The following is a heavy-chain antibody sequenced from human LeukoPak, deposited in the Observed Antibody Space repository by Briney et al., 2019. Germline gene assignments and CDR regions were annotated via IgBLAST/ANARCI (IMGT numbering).Heavy chain of an antibody. D-gene: IGHD3-22*01. J-gene: IGHJ6*03. CDR1: GGTFSTYA. CDR3: ASSQGPIDTSGYHYTHYYYYYMDV. CDR2: IIPIFGAA. Sequence: ASVKVSCKASGGTFSTYAISWVRQAPGQGLEWMGGIIPIFGAANYAQKFQGRVTITADRSTSTAYMELSSTRSEDTAVYYCASSQGPIDTSGYHYTHYYYYYMDVWGKGTTVTVSS. V-gene: IGHV1-69*06.